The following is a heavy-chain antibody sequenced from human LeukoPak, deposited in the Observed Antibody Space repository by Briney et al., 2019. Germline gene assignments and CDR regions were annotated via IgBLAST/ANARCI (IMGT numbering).Heavy chain of an antibody. V-gene: IGHV3-23*01. CDR3: AKDPCSSTSCYTGD. CDR2: ISGSGGST. CDR1: GFTFSSYA. J-gene: IGHJ4*02. Sequence: GGSLRLSCVASGFTFSSYAMSWVRQAPGKGLEWVSAISGSGGSTYYADSVKGRFTISRDNSKNTLYLQMNSLRAEDTAVYYCAKDPCSSTSCYTGDWGQGTLVTVSS. D-gene: IGHD2-2*02.